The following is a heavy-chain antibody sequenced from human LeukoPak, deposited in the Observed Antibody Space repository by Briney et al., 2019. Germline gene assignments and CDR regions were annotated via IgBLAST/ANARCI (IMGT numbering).Heavy chain of an antibody. V-gene: IGHV4-4*02. CDR3: ARESPKQWLVDY. J-gene: IGHJ4*02. D-gene: IGHD6-19*01. CDR2: IYYSGST. Sequence: SETLSLTCAVSGGSISSSNWWSWVRQPPGKGLEWIGSIYYSGSTYYNPSLKSRVTISVDTSKNQFSLKLSSVTAADTAVYYCARESPKQWLVDYWGQGTRVTVSS. CDR1: GGSISSSNW.